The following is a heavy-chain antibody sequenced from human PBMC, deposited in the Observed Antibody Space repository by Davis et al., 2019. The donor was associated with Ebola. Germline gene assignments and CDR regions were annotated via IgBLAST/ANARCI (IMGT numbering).Heavy chain of an antibody. CDR2: IIPILGIA. V-gene: IGHV1-69*04. D-gene: IGHD3-16*02. CDR1: GGTFSSYA. J-gene: IGHJ4*02. CDR3: ARGPWRLRLGELSRYRSYYFDY. Sequence: SVKVSCKASGGTFSSYAISWVRQAPGQGLEWMGRIIPILGIANYAQKFQGRVTITADKSTSTAYMELSSLRSEDTAVYYCARGPWRLRLGELSRYRSYYFDYWGQGTLVTVSS.